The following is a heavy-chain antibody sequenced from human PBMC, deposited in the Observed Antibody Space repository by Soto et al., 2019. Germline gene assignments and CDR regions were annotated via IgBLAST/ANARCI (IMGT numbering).Heavy chain of an antibody. D-gene: IGHD5-18*01. CDR3: ASDQMGRGYSYRNWFDP. CDR1: GFTFSHYA. J-gene: IGHJ5*02. CDR2: ISFDGGDK. V-gene: IGHV3-30*01. Sequence: QMQLVESGGGVVQPGRSLRLSCAASGFTFSHYAMHWVRQAPGKGLEWVAIISFDGGDKYYADSVMGRFTISRDNSKYTLYLRMNSLRAEDTAVYYCASDQMGRGYSYRNWFDPWGLGTLVTVSS.